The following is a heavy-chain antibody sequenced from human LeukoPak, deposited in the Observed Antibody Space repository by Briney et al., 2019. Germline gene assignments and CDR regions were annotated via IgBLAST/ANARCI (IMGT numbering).Heavy chain of an antibody. CDR3: AKSPWTVAGTIDY. D-gene: IGHD6-19*01. J-gene: IGHJ4*02. V-gene: IGHV3-30*02. Sequence: GGSLRLSCAASGFTFSSYGMHWVRQAPGKGLEWVAFIRNDGIDKYHADSVKGRFTISRDNSKNTLDLQMNSLRVEDTAVYYCAKSPWTVAGTIDYWGQGTLVTVSS. CDR1: GFTFSSYG. CDR2: IRNDGIDK.